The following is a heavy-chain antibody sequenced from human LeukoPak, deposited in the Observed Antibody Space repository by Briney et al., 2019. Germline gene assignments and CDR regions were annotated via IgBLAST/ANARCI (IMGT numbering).Heavy chain of an antibody. CDR2: INAGNGNT. CDR1: GYTFTSYA. Sequence: ASVKVSCKASGYTFTSYARHWVRQAPGQRLEWMGWINAGNGNTKYSQKFQGRVTITRDTSASTAYMELSSLRSEDTAVYYCARDQIDYDSRGADYWGQGTLVTVSS. D-gene: IGHD3-22*01. V-gene: IGHV1-3*01. CDR3: ARDQIDYDSRGADY. J-gene: IGHJ4*02.